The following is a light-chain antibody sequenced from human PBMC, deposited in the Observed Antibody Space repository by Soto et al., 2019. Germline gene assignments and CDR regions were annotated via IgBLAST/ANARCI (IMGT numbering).Light chain of an antibody. CDR2: AAS. J-gene: IGKJ1*01. Sequence: DIQMTQSPSSLSASVGGRVTITCRASQSISIYLNWYQQKSGKAPKLLIYAASSLQSGVPSRFGGSGSGTDFTLTISSLQPADFATYYCQQSYSNPPTFGQGTKVDIK. V-gene: IGKV1-39*01. CDR3: QQSYSNPPT. CDR1: QSISIY.